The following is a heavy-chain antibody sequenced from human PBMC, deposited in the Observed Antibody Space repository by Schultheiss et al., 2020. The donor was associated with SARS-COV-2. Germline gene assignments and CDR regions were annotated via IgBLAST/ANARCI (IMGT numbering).Heavy chain of an antibody. V-gene: IGHV4-59*01. CDR2: IYYSGST. J-gene: IGHJ5*02. CDR3: ASGVVPGGNWFDP. D-gene: IGHD2-2*01. Sequence: GSLRLSCTVSGGSISSYYWSWIRQPAGKGLEWIGYIYYSGSTNYNPSLKSRVTISVDTSKNQFSLKLSSVTAADTAVYYCASGVVPGGNWFDPWGQGTLVTVSS. CDR1: GGSISSYY.